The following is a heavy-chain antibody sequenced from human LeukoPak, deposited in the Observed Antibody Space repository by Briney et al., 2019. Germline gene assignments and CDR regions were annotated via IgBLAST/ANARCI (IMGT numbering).Heavy chain of an antibody. Sequence: PGGSLRLSCAASGFTFSSYAMHWVRQAPGKGLEWVAVISYDGSNKYYADSVKGRFTISRDNSKNTLYLQMNSLRAEDTAVYYCAKDRPNSSGFDYWGQGTLVTVSS. CDR3: AKDRPNSSGFDY. CDR1: GFTFSSYA. V-gene: IGHV3-30-3*01. J-gene: IGHJ4*02. CDR2: ISYDGSNK. D-gene: IGHD6-19*01.